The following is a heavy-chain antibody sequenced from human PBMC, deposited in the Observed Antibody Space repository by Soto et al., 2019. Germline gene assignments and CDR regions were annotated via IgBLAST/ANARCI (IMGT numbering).Heavy chain of an antibody. CDR2: IYSGGST. J-gene: IGHJ5*02. D-gene: IGHD3-10*01. CDR3: ARVGKLDSHGRGWFDP. Sequence: PGGSLRLSCAASGFTVSSNYMSWVRQAPGKGLEWVSVIYSGGSTYYADSVKGRFTISRDNSKDTLYLQMNSLRAEDTAVYYCARVGKLDSHGRGWFDPWGQGTLVTVSS. V-gene: IGHV3-53*01. CDR1: GFTVSSNY.